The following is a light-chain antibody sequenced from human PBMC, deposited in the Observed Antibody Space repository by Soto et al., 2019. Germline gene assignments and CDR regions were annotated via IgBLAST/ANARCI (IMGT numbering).Light chain of an antibody. Sequence: DIQMTQSPSTLSASVGDSVTITCRASQSVSNWLAWYQQKPGKAPKLLIYKASSLESGVPDRFTGSGAGTEFSLSISSLQPGDSAVYYCHQYNNWPPFFGGGTKVDIK. CDR2: KAS. CDR3: HQYNNWPPF. CDR1: QSVSNW. V-gene: IGKV1-5*03. J-gene: IGKJ4*01.